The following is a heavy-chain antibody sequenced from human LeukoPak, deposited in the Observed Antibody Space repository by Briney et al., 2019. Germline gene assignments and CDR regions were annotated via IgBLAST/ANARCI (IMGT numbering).Heavy chain of an antibody. V-gene: IGHV6-1*01. CDR3: ARRLTQYDCFDP. CDR2: TYYRSTWYN. J-gene: IGHJ5*02. Sequence: SQTLSLTCAISGDSVSSNSAAWNWIRQSPSRGLEXLGRTYYRSTWYNDYAVSVRGRITVNPDTSKNQFSLHLNSVTPEDTAVYYCARRLTQYDCFDPWGQGILVTVSS. D-gene: IGHD2-2*01. CDR1: GDSVSSNSAA.